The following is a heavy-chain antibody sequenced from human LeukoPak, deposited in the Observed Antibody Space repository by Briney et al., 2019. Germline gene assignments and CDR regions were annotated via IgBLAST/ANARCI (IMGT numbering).Heavy chain of an antibody. CDR2: INPSGGST. CDR3: ATQGPVTTDGMDV. D-gene: IGHD4-17*01. J-gene: IGHJ6*02. Sequence: GASVKVSCKASGYTFTSYYMHWVRQAPGQGLEWMGIINPSGGSTSYAQKFQGRVTMTGDTSTSTVYMELSSLRSEDTAVYYCATQGPVTTDGMDVWGQGTTVTVSS. CDR1: GYTFTSYY. V-gene: IGHV1-46*01.